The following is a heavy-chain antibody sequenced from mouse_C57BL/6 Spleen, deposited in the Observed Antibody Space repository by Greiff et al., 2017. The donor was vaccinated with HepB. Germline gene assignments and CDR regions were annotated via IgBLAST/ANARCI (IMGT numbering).Heavy chain of an antibody. J-gene: IGHJ2*01. CDR3: ARLGTMVTTRYFDY. Sequence: LKESGGGLVKPGGSLKLSCAASGFTFSSYTMSWVRQTPEKRLEWVATISGGGGNTYYPDSVKGRFTISRDNAKNTLYLQMSSLRSEDTALYYCARLGTMVTTRYFDYWGQGTTLTVSS. CDR1: GFTFSSYT. CDR2: ISGGGGNT. D-gene: IGHD2-2*01. V-gene: IGHV5-9*01.